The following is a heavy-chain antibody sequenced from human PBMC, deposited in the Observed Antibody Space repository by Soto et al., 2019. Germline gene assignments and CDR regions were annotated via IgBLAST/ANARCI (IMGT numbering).Heavy chain of an antibody. CDR3: ASGIVGAGV. D-gene: IGHD1-26*01. V-gene: IGHV1-69*02. Sequence: ASVKVSCKASGYTFTSYTIHWVRQAPGQGLEWMGRIIASLGIAKYSQKFQGRVTISGDTSTSTAYMELSSLRSEETAVYYCASGIVGAGVWGQGNPVNVSS. CDR2: IIASLGIA. J-gene: IGHJ4*02. CDR1: GYTFTSYT.